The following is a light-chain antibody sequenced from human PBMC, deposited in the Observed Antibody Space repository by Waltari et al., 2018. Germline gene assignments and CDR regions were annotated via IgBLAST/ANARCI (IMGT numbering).Light chain of an antibody. Sequence: QSALTQPPSASGSPGQSVTISCTGTSSDVGGFDYFYWYQQHPGKVPRLMIYEVSKRPSGVPDRFSGSKSGNTASLTVSGLQVEDEADYYCSSFAGSSQMLFGGGTKLTVL. V-gene: IGLV2-8*01. CDR3: SSFAGSSQML. CDR2: EVS. CDR1: SSDVGGFDY. J-gene: IGLJ2*01.